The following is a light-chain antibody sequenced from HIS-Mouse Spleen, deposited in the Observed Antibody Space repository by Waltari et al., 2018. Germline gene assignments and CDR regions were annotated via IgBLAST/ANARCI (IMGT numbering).Light chain of an antibody. J-gene: IGLJ3*02. CDR3: CSYAGSSTWV. V-gene: IGLV2-23*01. CDR2: EGS. Sequence: QSALTQPASVSGSPGQSITISCTGTSSDVGSYNLVSWYQLHPGKAPKLMIYEGSKRPSGVSNRFSGSTSGNTASLTISGLQAEDEADYYCCSYAGSSTWVFGGGTKLTVL. CDR1: SSDVGSYNL.